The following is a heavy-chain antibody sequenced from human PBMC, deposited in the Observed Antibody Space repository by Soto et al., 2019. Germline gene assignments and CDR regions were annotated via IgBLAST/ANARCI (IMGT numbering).Heavy chain of an antibody. V-gene: IGHV3-72*01. Sequence: EVQLVESGGGLVEPGWSLRLSCAASGFTFSDHYMDWVRQAPGKGLEWIGRVRNKANSYTTEYAASVRGRFTVSRDDSKNSLYLQMNSLKTEDTAMYYCVRNLASGGTYYFDYWGQGTLVTVSS. CDR2: VRNKANSYTT. CDR1: GFTFSDHY. CDR3: VRNLASGGTYYFDY. J-gene: IGHJ4*02. D-gene: IGHD2-15*01.